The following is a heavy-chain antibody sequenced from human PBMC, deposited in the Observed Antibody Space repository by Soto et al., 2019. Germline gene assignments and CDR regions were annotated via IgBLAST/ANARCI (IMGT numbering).Heavy chain of an antibody. Sequence: QVQLVETGGGVVQPGGSLRLSCAASGFIFSSYRMHWVRQSPGKGLEWVAVISYDGSNKYYADSGKGRFTISRDNYKNTLNLHMKSLRAEDTAVYYCAKGHTSTGCRSDWYFDLWGRGTLVTVSS. D-gene: IGHD6-19*01. CDR3: AKGHTSTGCRSDWYFDL. CDR1: GFIFSSYR. J-gene: IGHJ2*01. V-gene: IGHV3-30*18. CDR2: ISYDGSNK.